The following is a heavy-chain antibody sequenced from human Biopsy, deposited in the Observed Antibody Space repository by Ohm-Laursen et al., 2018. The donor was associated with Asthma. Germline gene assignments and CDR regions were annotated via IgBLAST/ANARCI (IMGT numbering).Heavy chain of an antibody. CDR3: PRNGPVGAPSDY. CDR1: GYTFTSYG. Sequence: ASVKVSCKVSGYTFTSYGISWVRQAPLQGLEWMGWISAYNGNTNYAQKLQGRVTMTTDTSTSTAYMELRSLRSDDTAVYYYPRNGPVGAPSDYCGQGTLVTVSS. V-gene: IGHV1-18*04. D-gene: IGHD1-26*01. J-gene: IGHJ4*02. CDR2: ISAYNGNT.